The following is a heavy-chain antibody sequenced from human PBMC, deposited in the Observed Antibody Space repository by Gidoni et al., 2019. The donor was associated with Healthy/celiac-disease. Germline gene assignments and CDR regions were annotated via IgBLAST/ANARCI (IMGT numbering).Heavy chain of an antibody. V-gene: IGHV4-59*01. J-gene: IGHJ6*03. CDR3: ARDSLGSRPENYYYYMDV. CDR1: GGSISRYY. CDR2: IYYSGST. D-gene: IGHD1-26*01. Sequence: QVQLQESGPRLVKPSETLSLTCTVSGGSISRYYWSWIRQPPGKGLEWIGYIYYSGSTNYTPSLKSRVTISVDTSKNQFSLKLSSVTAADTAVYYCARDSLGSRPENYYYYMDVWGKGTTVTVSS.